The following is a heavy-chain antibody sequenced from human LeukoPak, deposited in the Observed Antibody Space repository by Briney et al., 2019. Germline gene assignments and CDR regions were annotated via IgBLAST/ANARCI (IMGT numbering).Heavy chain of an antibody. Sequence: ASVKVSCKASGYTFTSYAMHWVRQAPGQRLEWMGWINAGNGNTKYSQEFQGRVTMTTDTSTSTAYMELRSLRSDDTAVYYCARTSHYVDIAATIPYGIYYFDYWGQGTLVTVSS. CDR3: ARTSHYVDIAATIPYGIYYFDY. V-gene: IGHV1-3*01. CDR1: GYTFTSYA. D-gene: IGHD5-12*01. CDR2: INAGNGNT. J-gene: IGHJ4*02.